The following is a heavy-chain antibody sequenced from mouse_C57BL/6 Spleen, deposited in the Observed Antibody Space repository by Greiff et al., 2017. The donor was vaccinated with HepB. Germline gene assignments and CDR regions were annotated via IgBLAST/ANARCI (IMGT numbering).Heavy chain of an antibody. CDR3: ARTVPNWYFDV. CDR2: ISSGSSTI. CDR1: GFTFSDYG. V-gene: IGHV5-17*01. J-gene: IGHJ1*03. D-gene: IGHD1-1*01. Sequence: EVKLVESGGGLVKPGGSLKLSCAASGFTFSDYGMHWVRQAPEKGLEWVAYISSGSSTIYYADTVKGRFTISRDNAKNTLFLQMTSLRSEDTAMYYCARTVPNWYFDVWGTGTTVTVSS.